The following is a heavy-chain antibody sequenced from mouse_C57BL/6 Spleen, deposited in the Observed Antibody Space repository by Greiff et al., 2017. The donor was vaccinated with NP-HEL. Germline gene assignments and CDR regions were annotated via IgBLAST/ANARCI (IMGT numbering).Heavy chain of an antibody. D-gene: IGHD4-1*01. CDR2: IYPGDGDT. Sequence: QVQLKESGAELVKPGASVKISCKASGYAFSSYWMNWVKQRPGKGLEWIGQIYPGDGDTNYNGKFKGKATLTADKSSSTAYMQLSSLTSEDSAVYFCARGSNWDYFDYWGQGTTLTVSS. CDR1: GYAFSSYW. CDR3: ARGSNWDYFDY. J-gene: IGHJ2*01. V-gene: IGHV1-80*01.